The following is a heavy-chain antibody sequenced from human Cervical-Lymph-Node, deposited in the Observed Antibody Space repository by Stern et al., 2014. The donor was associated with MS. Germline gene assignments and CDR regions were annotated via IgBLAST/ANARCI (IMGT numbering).Heavy chain of an antibody. J-gene: IGHJ3*02. CDR3: ARGRSTSNYDAFDI. D-gene: IGHD2-2*01. CDR2: ISSDGSNK. V-gene: IGHV3-30-3*01. CDR1: GFTLTNYA. Sequence: MQLVESGGGVVQPGRSLRLSCAASGFTLTNYAIKWVRQPPGKGLEGVAAISSDGSNKYYADSVKGRFTISRDNSKNTLSLQMNSLRTEDTAVYYCARGRSTSNYDAFDIWGQGTMVTVSS.